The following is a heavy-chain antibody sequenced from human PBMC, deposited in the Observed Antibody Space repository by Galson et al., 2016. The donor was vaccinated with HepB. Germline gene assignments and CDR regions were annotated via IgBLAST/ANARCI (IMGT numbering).Heavy chain of an antibody. CDR1: ELSIISSA. CDR3: AKCSVYSTGWCNSIDP. Sequence: SLRLSCAVSELSIISSAMSWVRQAPGKGLEWVSSIRAGGGDTYYPDSVKGRFTTSRDMSKNTLYLQMGSLRAEDTAVYYCAKCSVYSTGWCNSIDPWGQGNLVIVSS. CDR2: IRAGGGDT. D-gene: IGHD6-19*01. J-gene: IGHJ5*02. V-gene: IGHV3-23*01.